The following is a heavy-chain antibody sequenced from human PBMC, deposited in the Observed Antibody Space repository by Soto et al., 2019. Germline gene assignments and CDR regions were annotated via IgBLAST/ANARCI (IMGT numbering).Heavy chain of an antibody. CDR2: ISGSGSNT. V-gene: IGHV3-23*01. J-gene: IGHJ5*02. Sequence: GGSLRLSCAASGFTFSSYAMSWVRQAPGRGLGWVSGISGSGSNTYYADSVKGRFTVSRENSRSTLFLQMSSLRSEDTAVYYCARDRGYNCFDLWGQGTLVTVSS. CDR3: ARDRGYNCFDL. CDR1: GFTFSSYA.